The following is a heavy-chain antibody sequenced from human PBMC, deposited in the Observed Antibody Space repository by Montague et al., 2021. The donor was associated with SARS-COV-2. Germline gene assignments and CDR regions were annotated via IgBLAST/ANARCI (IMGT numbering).Heavy chain of an antibody. CDR3: VRLKAPYCNSTSCYSASWFNP. Sequence: SETLSLTCTVSGGSISSSSYYWGWIRQPPGKWLEWIGSIYYSGSTYYNPSLKSRVTTSEDTSKNQFSLKMISVTAADTAVYYCVRLKAPYCNSTSCYSASWFNPWGQGTLVTVSS. CDR2: IYYSGST. J-gene: IGHJ5*02. D-gene: IGHD2-2*01. V-gene: IGHV4-39*01. CDR1: GGSISSSSYY.